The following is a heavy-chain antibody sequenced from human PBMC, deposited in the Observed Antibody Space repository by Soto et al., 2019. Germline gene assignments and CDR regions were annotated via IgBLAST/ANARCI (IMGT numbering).Heavy chain of an antibody. CDR3: ARQGVDEDYAFDY. D-gene: IGHD4-17*01. CDR2: IYYSGST. V-gene: IGHV4-59*08. J-gene: IGHJ4*02. Sequence: SETLSLTCTVSGGSISSYYWSWIRQPPGKGLEWIGYIYYSGSTNYNPSLKSRVTISVDTSKNQFSLKLSSVTAADTAVYYCARQGVDEDYAFDYWGQGTLVTVSS. CDR1: GGSISSYY.